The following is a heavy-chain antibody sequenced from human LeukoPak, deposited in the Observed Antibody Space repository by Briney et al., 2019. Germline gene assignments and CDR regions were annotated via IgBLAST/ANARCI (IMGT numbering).Heavy chain of an antibody. CDR3: ASPIAAQYYFDY. V-gene: IGHV4-38-2*01. CDR2: IYHSGST. D-gene: IGHD6-13*01. Sequence: SETLSLTCGVSGYSISSGYYWGWIRQPPGKGLEWIGSIYHSGSTYYNPSLKSRVTISVDTSKNQFSLKLSSVTAADTAVYYCASPIAAQYYFDYWGQGTLVTVSS. CDR1: GYSISSGYY. J-gene: IGHJ4*02.